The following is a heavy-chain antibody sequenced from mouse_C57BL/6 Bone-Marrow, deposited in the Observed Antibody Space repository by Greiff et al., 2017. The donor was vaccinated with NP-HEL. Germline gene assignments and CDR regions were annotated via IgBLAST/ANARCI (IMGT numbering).Heavy chain of an antibody. J-gene: IGHJ4*01. Sequence: EVNVVESGGGLVKPGGSLKLSCAASGFTFSDYGMHWVRQAPGKGLEWVAYISSGSSTIYYADTVKGRFTISRDNAKNTLFLQMTSLRSEDTAMYYCARRDYGYYYAMDYWGQGTSVTVAS. V-gene: IGHV5-17*01. CDR2: ISSGSSTI. CDR3: ARRDYGYYYAMDY. CDR1: GFTFSDYG. D-gene: IGHD2-2*01.